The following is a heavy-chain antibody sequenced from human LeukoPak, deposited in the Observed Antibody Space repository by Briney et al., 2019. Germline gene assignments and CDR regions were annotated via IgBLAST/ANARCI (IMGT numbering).Heavy chain of an antibody. CDR3: ARGPAGLAEYFQH. J-gene: IGHJ1*01. V-gene: IGHV3-30*04. CDR2: ISYDGSNK. Sequence: GGSLRLSCAASGFTFSSYAMHWVRQAPGKELEWVAVISYDGSNKYYADSVKGRFTISRDNSKNTLYLQMNSLRAEDTAVYYCARGPAGLAEYFQHWGQGTLVTVSS. CDR1: GFTFSSYA.